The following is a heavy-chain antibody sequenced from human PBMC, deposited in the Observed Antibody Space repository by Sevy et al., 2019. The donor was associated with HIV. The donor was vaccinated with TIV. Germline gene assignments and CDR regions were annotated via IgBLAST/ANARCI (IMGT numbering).Heavy chain of an antibody. V-gene: IGHV4-59*08. CDR2: IYSNAHI. D-gene: IGHD1-26*01. J-gene: IGHJ4*02. CDR3: AGENAWGRGYS. CDR1: GGSITSLY. Sequence: SETLSLTCTVSGGSITSLYWNWIRQPPGKGLEWIANIYSNAHINYNPSLQSRVTLSLDTSKNQFSLRLSSVAAADTAMYYCAGENAWGRGYSWGQGTLVTVSS.